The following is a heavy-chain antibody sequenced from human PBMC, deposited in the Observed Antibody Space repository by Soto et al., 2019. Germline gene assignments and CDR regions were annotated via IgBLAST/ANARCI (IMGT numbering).Heavy chain of an antibody. CDR1: GYTFTGYY. CDR2: INPNSGGT. J-gene: IGHJ6*02. V-gene: IGHV1-2*04. Sequence: ASVKVSCKASGYTFTGYYMHWVRQAPGQGLEWMGWINPNSGGTNYAQKFQGWVTMTRDTSISTAYMELSRLRSDDTAVYYCARGGGIHIGGYLYYYYGMDVWGQGTTVTVSS. D-gene: IGHD5-12*01. CDR3: ARGGGIHIGGYLYYYYGMDV.